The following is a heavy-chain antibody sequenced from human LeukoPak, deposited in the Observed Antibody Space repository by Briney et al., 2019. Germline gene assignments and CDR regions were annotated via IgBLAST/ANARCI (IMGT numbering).Heavy chain of an antibody. CDR3: ARHNYYDSSGYYGDPFDY. D-gene: IGHD3-22*01. CDR1: GGTFSSYT. CDR2: IIPILGIA. V-gene: IGHV1-69*02. Sequence: SVKVSCKASGGTFSSYTISWVRQAPGQGLEWMGRIIPILGIANYAQKFQGRVTITADKSTSTAYMELSSLRSEDTAVYYCARHNYYDSSGYYGDPFDYWVQGTLVTVSS. J-gene: IGHJ4*02.